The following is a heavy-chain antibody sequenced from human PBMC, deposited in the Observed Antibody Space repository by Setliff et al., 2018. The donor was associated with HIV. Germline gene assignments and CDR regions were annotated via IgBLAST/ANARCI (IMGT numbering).Heavy chain of an antibody. J-gene: IGHJ6*03. Sequence: SETLSLTCTVSSGSISRSYYWAWIRQPPGKGLEWIARVYHSGSTYYNPSLNSRVTISLDTSKNQFSLKLSSVTAADTAVYYCAKVLNLYNYMDAWGKGTTVTVSS. CDR1: SGSISRSYY. D-gene: IGHD3-9*01. V-gene: IGHV4-38-2*02. CDR2: VYHSGST. CDR3: AKVLNLYNYMDA.